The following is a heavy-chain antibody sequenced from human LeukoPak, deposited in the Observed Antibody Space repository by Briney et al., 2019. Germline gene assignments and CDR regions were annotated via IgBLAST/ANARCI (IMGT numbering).Heavy chain of an antibody. V-gene: IGHV3-48*01. CDR3: ARAKDYYGSGSRVFDY. Sequence: PGGPLRLSCAASGFTFSSYSMNWVRQAPGKGLEWVSYISSSSSTIYYADSVKGRFTISRDNAKNSLYLQMNSLRAEDTAVYYCARAKDYYGSGSRVFDYWGQGTLVTVSS. CDR1: GFTFSSYS. CDR2: ISSSSSTI. J-gene: IGHJ4*02. D-gene: IGHD3-10*01.